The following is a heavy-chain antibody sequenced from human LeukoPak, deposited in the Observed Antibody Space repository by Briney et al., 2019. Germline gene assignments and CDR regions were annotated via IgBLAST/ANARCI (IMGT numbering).Heavy chain of an antibody. CDR3: AKSYYGSGSPDPFRFDP. Sequence: GRSLRLSCAASGFTFSSYGMHWVRQAPGKGLEWVAVISYDGSNKYYADSVKGRFTISRDNSKNTPYLQMNSLRAEDTAVYYCAKSYYGSGSPDPFRFDPWGQGTLVTVSS. J-gene: IGHJ5*02. V-gene: IGHV3-30*18. D-gene: IGHD3-10*01. CDR2: ISYDGSNK. CDR1: GFTFSSYG.